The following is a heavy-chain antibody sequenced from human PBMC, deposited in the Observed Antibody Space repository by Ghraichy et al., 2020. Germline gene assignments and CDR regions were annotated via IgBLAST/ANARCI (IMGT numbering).Heavy chain of an antibody. J-gene: IGHJ4*02. Sequence: GGSLRLSCEASGFSVSTNYMSWVRQAPGKGLEWVSVIYSGGSTYYADSVKGRFTVSRDNYKNTLYLQMDSLRAEDTTVYYCARGWEDYASHYWGQGTLVTVSS. CDR3: ARGWEDYASHY. CDR2: IYSGGST. D-gene: IGHD1-26*01. V-gene: IGHV3-53*01. CDR1: GFSVSTNY.